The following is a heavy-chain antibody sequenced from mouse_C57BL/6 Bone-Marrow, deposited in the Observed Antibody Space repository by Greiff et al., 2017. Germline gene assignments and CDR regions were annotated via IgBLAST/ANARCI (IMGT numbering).Heavy chain of an antibody. CDR1: GYTFTDYY. V-gene: IGHV1-75*01. J-gene: IGHJ1*03. CDR3: ARSGDGDYARDFDV. Sequence: QVQLQQSGPELVKPGASVKISCKASGYTFTDYYINWVKQRPGQGLEWIGWIFPGSGSTYYNEKFKGKATLTVDKSSSTAYMLLSSLTSEDSAVYCCARSGDGDYARDFDVWGTGTTVTVSS. CDR2: IFPGSGST. D-gene: IGHD2-13*01.